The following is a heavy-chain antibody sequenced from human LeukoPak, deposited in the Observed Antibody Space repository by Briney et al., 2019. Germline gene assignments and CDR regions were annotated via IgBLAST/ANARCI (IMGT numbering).Heavy chain of an antibody. J-gene: IGHJ2*01. D-gene: IGHD4-17*01. Sequence: SETLSLTCAVSGGSISSTNWWNWVRQPPGKGLEWIGEIFHSGITNYNPSLKSRVTISVDKTKNQFSLKLSSVTAADTAVYYCARLRSTYWYFDLWGRGTLVTVSS. CDR1: GGSISSTNW. CDR2: IFHSGIT. CDR3: ARLRSTYWYFDL. V-gene: IGHV4-4*02.